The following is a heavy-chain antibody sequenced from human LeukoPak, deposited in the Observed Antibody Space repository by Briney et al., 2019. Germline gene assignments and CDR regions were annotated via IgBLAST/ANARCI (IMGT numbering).Heavy chain of an antibody. V-gene: IGHV3-53*01. J-gene: IGHJ4*02. CDR3: ARRAGYYFDY. CDR2: IYSGGST. CDR1: GLTVSTNY. Sequence: PGGSLRLSCAASGLTVSTNYMSWVRQAPGKGLEWVSVIYSGGSTYYADSVKGRFTISRDNSKNTLYLQMNSLRADDTGVYYCARRAGYYFDYWGQGTLVTVSS.